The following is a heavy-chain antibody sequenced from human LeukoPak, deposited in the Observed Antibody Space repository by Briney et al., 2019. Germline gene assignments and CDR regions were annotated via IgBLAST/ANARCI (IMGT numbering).Heavy chain of an antibody. D-gene: IGHD2-15*01. CDR3: ARAGRGYCSGGSCPSPEYFQH. V-gene: IGHV1-69*04. Sequence: GASVKVSCKASGGTFSSYAISWVRQAPGQGLEWMGRIIPILGIANYAQEFQGRVTITADKSTSTAYMELSSLRSEDTAVYYCARAGRGYCSGGSCPSPEYFQHWGQGTLVTVSS. J-gene: IGHJ1*01. CDR1: GGTFSSYA. CDR2: IIPILGIA.